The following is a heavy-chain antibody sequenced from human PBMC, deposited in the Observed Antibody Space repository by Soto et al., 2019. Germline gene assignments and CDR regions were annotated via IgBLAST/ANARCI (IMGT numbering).Heavy chain of an antibody. D-gene: IGHD1-1*01. Sequence: PSETLSLTCAVSGGSISSGGYSWSWIRQPPGKGLEWIGYIYHSGSTYYNPSLKSRVTMSVDRSKNQFSLKLNSVTVADTAVYYGARWVEVYLDYFDVWGQGIPVTVSS. CDR3: ARWVEVYLDYFDV. CDR1: GGSISSGGYS. J-gene: IGHJ4*02. V-gene: IGHV4-30-2*01. CDR2: IYHSGST.